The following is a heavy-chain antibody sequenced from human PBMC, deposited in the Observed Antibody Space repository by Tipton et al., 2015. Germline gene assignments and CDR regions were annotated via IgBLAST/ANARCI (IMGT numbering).Heavy chain of an antibody. CDR2: ISHSGNT. CDR3: ARLGGVVVGVAATTRFTTPDFWFDS. V-gene: IGHV4-38-2*01. CDR1: AYSISSDYY. D-gene: IGHD2-15*01. Sequence: LRLSCAVSAYSISSDYYWGWIRQPPGKGLEWIGSISHSGNTYYNPSLKSRVTMSRDTSENQFSLRLSSVTAADTAVYYCARLGGVVVGVAATTRFTTPDFWFDSWGQGTLVTVSS. J-gene: IGHJ5*01.